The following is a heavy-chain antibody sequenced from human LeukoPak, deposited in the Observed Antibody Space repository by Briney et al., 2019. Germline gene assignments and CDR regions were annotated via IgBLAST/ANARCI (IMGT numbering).Heavy chain of an antibody. Sequence: GGSLRLSCEASKFTFGAYSMNWVRQAPEKGLEWVSSISYSGPPTYHADSVRGRFTISRDNAKNSVYLQMNSLRAEDTAVYYCARGAADHDYWGQGTLVTVSS. D-gene: IGHD6-13*01. CDR1: KFTFGAYS. CDR2: ISYSGPPT. J-gene: IGHJ4*02. CDR3: ARGAADHDY. V-gene: IGHV3-21*01.